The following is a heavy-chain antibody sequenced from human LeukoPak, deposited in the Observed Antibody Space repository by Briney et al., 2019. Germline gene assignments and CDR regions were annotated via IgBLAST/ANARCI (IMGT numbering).Heavy chain of an antibody. CDR3: AREQFDP. J-gene: IGHJ5*02. Sequence: GGSLRLSCAASGFTFSSYWMHWVRQAPGKGLAWVSRINSDGISTSYADSVKGRFTISRDNTKNTLYLQMNSLRVEDTAVYYCAREQFDPWGQGTLVTVS. V-gene: IGHV3-74*01. CDR2: INSDGIST. CDR1: GFTFSSYW.